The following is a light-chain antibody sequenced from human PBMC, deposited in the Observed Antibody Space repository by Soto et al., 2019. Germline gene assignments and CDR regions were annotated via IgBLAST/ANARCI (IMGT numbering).Light chain of an antibody. CDR1: QSVGSSF. CDR3: QQYGKLPIT. CDR2: VVS. Sequence: EIVLTQSPATLSVSPGETSTLSCRTSQSVGSSFLAWYQQKPGQAPRLLVYVVSRRAAGIPDRFSGSGSGTDFTLTISRLQPEDSAVYYCQQYGKLPITFGQGTRLEIK. V-gene: IGKV3-20*01. J-gene: IGKJ5*01.